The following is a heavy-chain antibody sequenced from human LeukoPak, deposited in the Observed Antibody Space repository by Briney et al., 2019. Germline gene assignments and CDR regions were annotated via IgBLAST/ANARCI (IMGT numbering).Heavy chain of an antibody. V-gene: IGHV4-59*08. CDR2: IYYSGST. CDR1: GDSIRSSY. Sequence: SETLSLTCTVSGDSIRSSYWSWIRQPPGKGLEWIGYIYYSGSTNYNPSLDSRVTISVDTSKIQLSLKLASVTAADTAVYYCARHGPTSYYFDYWGQGTLVTVYS. J-gene: IGHJ4*02. CDR3: ARHGPTSYYFDY. D-gene: IGHD6-6*01.